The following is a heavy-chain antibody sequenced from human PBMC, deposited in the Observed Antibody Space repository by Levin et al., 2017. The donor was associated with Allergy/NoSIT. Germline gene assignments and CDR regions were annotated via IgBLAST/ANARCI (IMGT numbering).Heavy chain of an antibody. CDR3: ARRGYSYGNYWYFDL. D-gene: IGHD5-18*01. J-gene: IGHJ2*01. V-gene: IGHV5-51*01. CDR2: IYPGDSDT. CDR1: GYSFTSYW. Sequence: GESLKISCKGSGYSFTSYWIGWVRQMPGKGLEWMGIIYPGDSDTRYSPSFQGQVTISADKSISTAYLQWSSLKASDTAMYYCARRGYSYGNYWYFDLWGRGTLVTVSS.